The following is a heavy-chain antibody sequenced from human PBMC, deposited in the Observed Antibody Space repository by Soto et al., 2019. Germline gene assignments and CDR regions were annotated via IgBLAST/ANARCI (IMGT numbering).Heavy chain of an antibody. V-gene: IGHV3-23*01. CDR2: ISGSGGST. J-gene: IGHJ6*02. Sequence: GGSLRLSCAASGFTFSRYAMSGGREAPGKGLEWVSAISGSGGSTYYADSVKGRFTISRDNSKNTLYLQMNSLRAEDTAVYYCAKDQVVVPAARRLGSHYYYYGMDVWGQGTTVTVSS. D-gene: IGHD2-2*01. CDR1: GFTFSRYA. CDR3: AKDQVVVPAARRLGSHYYYYGMDV.